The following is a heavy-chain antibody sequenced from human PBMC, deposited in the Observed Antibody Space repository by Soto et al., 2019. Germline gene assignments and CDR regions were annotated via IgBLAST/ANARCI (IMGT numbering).Heavy chain of an antibody. CDR3: TRGPRPISTGTGAY. J-gene: IGHJ4*02. V-gene: IGHV3-30*03. D-gene: IGHD3-10*01. Sequence: QVQLVESGGGVVQPGRSLRLSCAASGFIFSTYSIHWVRQAPGKGLEWVAVTTFDGINKYNADSVKGRFTISRDNVNDTLYLQMNNLRAEDSGLYYCTRGPRPISTGTGAYWGQGTQVTVSS. CDR1: GFIFSTYS. CDR2: TTFDGINK.